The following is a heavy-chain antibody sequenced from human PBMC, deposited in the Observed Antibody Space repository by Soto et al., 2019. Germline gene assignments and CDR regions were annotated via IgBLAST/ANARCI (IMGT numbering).Heavy chain of an antibody. Sequence: EVQLVQSGAEVKKPGESLKISCKGSGYSFTSYWIGWVRQMPGKGLECMGIIYPGDSDTRYSPSFQGQVTISADKSIRTAYLQWSGLKASDTAMYYCARTAAAGKYYYGMDVWGQGTTVTVSS. J-gene: IGHJ6*02. V-gene: IGHV5-51*01. CDR1: GYSFTSYW. D-gene: IGHD6-13*01. CDR3: ARTAAAGKYYYGMDV. CDR2: IYPGDSDT.